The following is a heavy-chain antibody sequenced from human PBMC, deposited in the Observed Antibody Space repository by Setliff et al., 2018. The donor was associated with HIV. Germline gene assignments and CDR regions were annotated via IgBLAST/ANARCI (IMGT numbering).Heavy chain of an antibody. Sequence: PGGSLRLSCAASGFRFSEFWMNWVRQAPGKGLEWVSSITSSSTSIHYADSVKGRFTISRDNAKNSLYLQMNSLRAEDTAVYYCARKGYYSDSSGYYPLPFDSWGQGTLVTVSS. CDR1: GFRFSEFW. D-gene: IGHD3-22*01. CDR2: ITSSSTSI. CDR3: ARKGYYSDSSGYYPLPFDS. J-gene: IGHJ4*02. V-gene: IGHV3-48*01.